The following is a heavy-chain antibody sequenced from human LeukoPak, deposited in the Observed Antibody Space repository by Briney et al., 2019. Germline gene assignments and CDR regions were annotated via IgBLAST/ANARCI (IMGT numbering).Heavy chain of an antibody. V-gene: IGHV1-2*06. CDR3: ARAQIYHDRSGYSDDTFDV. CDR2: VNPDSGGI. D-gene: IGHD3-22*01. Sequence: ASVKVSCKASGYTFTDNYIHWVRQAPGQGLEWMGRVNPDSGGINYAQKFQGRVTMTRDTSINTAFVELRRLRSDDTATYYCARAQIYHDRSGYSDDTFDVWGHGTMITVSS. CDR1: GYTFTDNY. J-gene: IGHJ3*01.